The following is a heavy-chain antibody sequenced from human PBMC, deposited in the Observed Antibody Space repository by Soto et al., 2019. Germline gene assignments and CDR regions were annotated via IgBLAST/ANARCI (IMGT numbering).Heavy chain of an antibody. J-gene: IGHJ4*02. CDR3: ARTYCSSARCYSDY. CDR1: GYTFTSYG. D-gene: IGHD2-2*01. V-gene: IGHV1-18*01. Sequence: ASVKVSCKASGYTFTSYGISWVRQAPGQGLEWMGWIIAYNGNTNYAQKLQGRVTITTDTSTSTAYMELSSLRSEDTAVYYCARTYCSSARCYSDYWGQGTLVTVSS. CDR2: IIAYNGNT.